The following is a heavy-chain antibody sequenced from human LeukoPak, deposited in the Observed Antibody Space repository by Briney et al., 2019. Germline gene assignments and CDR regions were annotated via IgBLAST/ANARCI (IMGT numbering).Heavy chain of an antibody. CDR2: MNPNSGNT. D-gene: IGHD2-2*01. CDR3: ARYCSSTSCYPFP. CDR1: GYTFTSYD. J-gene: IGHJ5*02. Sequence: GASVKVSCKASGYTFTSYDINWVRQATGQGLEWMGWMNPNSGNTGYAQKFQGRVTMTRNTSISTAYMELSRLRSEDTAVYYCARYCSSTSCYPFPWGQGTLVTVSS. V-gene: IGHV1-8*01.